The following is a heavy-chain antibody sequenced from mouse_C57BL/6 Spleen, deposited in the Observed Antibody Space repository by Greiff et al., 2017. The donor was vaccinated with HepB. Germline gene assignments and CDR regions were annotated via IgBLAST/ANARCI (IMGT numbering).Heavy chain of an antibody. CDR1: GFTFSSYG. CDR2: ISSGGSYT. Sequence: DVHLVESGGDLVKPGGSLKLSCAASGFTFSSYGMSWVRQTPDTRLEWVATISSGGSYTYYPDSVKGRFTISRDNAKNTLYLQMSSLKSEDTAMYYCARPGSYLYFVYWGQGTTLTVSS. J-gene: IGHJ2*01. D-gene: IGHD6-1*01. CDR3: ARPGSYLYFVY. V-gene: IGHV5-6*01.